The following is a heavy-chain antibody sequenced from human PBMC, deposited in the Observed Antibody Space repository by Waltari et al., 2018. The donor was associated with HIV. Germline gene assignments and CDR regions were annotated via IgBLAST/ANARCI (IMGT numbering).Heavy chain of an antibody. Sequence: EVPVVESGGVWVQPGGSLRLSCAASGFTSSTSEMNWVRQAPGKGLEWVSYISSSGSTIYYADSVKGRFTISRDNAKSSLYLQMNSLRAEDTAVYFCARDGSSYYGLDYWGRGTLVTVSS. V-gene: IGHV3-48*03. D-gene: IGHD1-26*01. CDR3: ARDGSSYYGLDY. CDR1: GFTSSTSE. CDR2: ISSSGSTI. J-gene: IGHJ4*02.